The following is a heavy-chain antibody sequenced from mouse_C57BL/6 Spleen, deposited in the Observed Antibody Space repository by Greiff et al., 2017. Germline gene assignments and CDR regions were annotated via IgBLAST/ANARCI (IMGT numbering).Heavy chain of an antibody. D-gene: IGHD2-5*01. Sequence: QVQLQQSGAELVKPGASVKISCKASGYAFSSYGMNWVKQRPGKGLEWIGQIYPGDGDTNYNGKFKGKATLTADKSSSTAYMQLSSLTSEDSAVYFCARWEGTYYSNYWGQGTSVTVSS. CDR2: IYPGDGDT. CDR3: ARWEGTYYSNY. V-gene: IGHV1-80*01. CDR1: GYAFSSYG. J-gene: IGHJ4*01.